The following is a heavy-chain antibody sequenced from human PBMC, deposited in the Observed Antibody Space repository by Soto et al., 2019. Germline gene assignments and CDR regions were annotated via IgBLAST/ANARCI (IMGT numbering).Heavy chain of an antibody. CDR3: ATRSPAFDY. Sequence: QVQLVQSGPEVKKPGASVKVSCKTSGYTFTNYGISWVRQAPGQGLEWMGWITTDKGKTTYAQKFQGRVTMTTDTSTSTAYMELRSLRSDDTGMYYGATRSPAFDYWGQGTLVTVSS. CDR2: ITTDKGKT. CDR1: GYTFTNYG. J-gene: IGHJ4*02. V-gene: IGHV1-18*01.